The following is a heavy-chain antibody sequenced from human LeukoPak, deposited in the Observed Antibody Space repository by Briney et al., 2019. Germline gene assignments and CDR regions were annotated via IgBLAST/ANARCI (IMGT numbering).Heavy chain of an antibody. Sequence: GASVKVSCKASGYTFTGYYLHWVRQAPGQGLEWMGWINPDSGGTGYAQKFQGRVTMTRDTSITTASMELTRLRSDDTGVFYCLSGQRMATRPLYYFDYWGQGTLVTVSS. D-gene: IGHD6-6*01. CDR2: INPDSGGT. V-gene: IGHV1-2*02. CDR1: GYTFTGYY. CDR3: LSGQRMATRPLYYFDY. J-gene: IGHJ4*02.